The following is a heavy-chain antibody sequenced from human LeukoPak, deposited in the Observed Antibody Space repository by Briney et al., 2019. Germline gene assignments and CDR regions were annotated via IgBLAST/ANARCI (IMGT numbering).Heavy chain of an antibody. J-gene: IGHJ4*02. V-gene: IGHV1-2*02. CDR3: AREALGRPATFDY. D-gene: IGHD3-16*01. Sequence: GASVKVSCKASGYTFTGYYMHWVRQAPGQGLEWMGWINPNSGGTNYAQKFQGRVTMTRDTSISTAYMELSRLRSDDTAVYCCAREALGRPATFDYWGQGTLVTVSS. CDR2: INPNSGGT. CDR1: GYTFTGYY.